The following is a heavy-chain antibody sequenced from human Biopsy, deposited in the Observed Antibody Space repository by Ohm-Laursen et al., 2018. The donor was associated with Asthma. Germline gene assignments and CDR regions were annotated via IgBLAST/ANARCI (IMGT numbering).Heavy chain of an antibody. D-gene: IGHD3-10*01. CDR3: ARAVDYSHYYGIDV. CDR2: ISAYNGNT. CDR1: GYTFNSAG. Sequence: ASVKVSCKTSGYTFNSAGITWVRQAPGQGLEWMGWISAYNGNTKVAQKLQDRVTTITDTSTSTAYMELRSLRSDDTAVYFCARAVDYSHYYGIDVWGQGTTVTVS. V-gene: IGHV1-18*01. J-gene: IGHJ6*02.